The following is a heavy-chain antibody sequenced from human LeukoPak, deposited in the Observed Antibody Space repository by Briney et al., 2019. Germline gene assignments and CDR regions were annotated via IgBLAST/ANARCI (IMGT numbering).Heavy chain of an antibody. J-gene: IGHJ5*02. Sequence: RSGGSLRLSCAASGFTFSSYGMHWVRQAPGKGLEWVAFIRYDGSNKYYADSVKGRFTISRDNSKNTLYLQMNSLRAEDTAVYYCARSVSDRQVVPAAASGNWFDPWGQGTLVTVSS. CDR3: ARSVSDRQVVPAAASGNWFDP. V-gene: IGHV3-30*02. D-gene: IGHD2-2*01. CDR1: GFTFSSYG. CDR2: IRYDGSNK.